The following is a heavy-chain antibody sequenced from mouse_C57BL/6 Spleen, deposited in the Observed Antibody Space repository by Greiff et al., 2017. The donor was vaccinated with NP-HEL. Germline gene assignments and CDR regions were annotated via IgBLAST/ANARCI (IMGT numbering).Heavy chain of an antibody. CDR2: IYPGSGST. J-gene: IGHJ2*01. CDR1: GYTFTSYW. D-gene: IGHD1-1*01. Sequence: QVHVKQPGAELVKPGASVKMSCKASGYTFTSYWITWVKQRPGQGLAWIGDIYPGSGSTNYNEKFKSKATLTVDTSSSTAYMQLSSLTSEDSAVYDCARYDSIYYFDYWGQGTTLTVAS. V-gene: IGHV1-55*01. CDR3: ARYDSIYYFDY.